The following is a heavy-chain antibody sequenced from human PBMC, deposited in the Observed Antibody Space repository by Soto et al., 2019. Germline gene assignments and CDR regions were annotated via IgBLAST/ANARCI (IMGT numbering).Heavy chain of an antibody. D-gene: IGHD4-17*01. CDR1: GYTFSSSA. Sequence: EVQLLESGGGLVQPGGSLRLSCAASGYTFSSSAMSWVRQAPGKGLEWVSGLSGSGGSTNYADSVKGRFTISRDNSKNTVYLQMDSLRAEDTAVYYCARVLSVTTRGGCDSWGQGTLVTVSS. CDR2: LSGSGGST. CDR3: ARVLSVTTRGGCDS. J-gene: IGHJ4*02. V-gene: IGHV3-23*01.